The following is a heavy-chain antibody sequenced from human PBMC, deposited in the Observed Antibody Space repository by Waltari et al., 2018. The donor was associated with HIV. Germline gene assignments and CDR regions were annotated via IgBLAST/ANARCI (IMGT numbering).Heavy chain of an antibody. CDR1: GLTFAVYA. CDR2: ISWNSGDI. V-gene: IGHV3-9*01. CDR3: VKDGASTIFGVLNGMDV. J-gene: IGHJ6*02. D-gene: IGHD3-3*01. Sequence: EVQLVESGGGSGQPGRSLRLPCTASGLTFAVYALHSVRQPPGKGLEWVSGISWNSGDIAYADSVKGRFTISRDNTKNSLFLQMNSVRVEDTALYYCVKDGASTIFGVLNGMDVWGQGTTVTVSS.